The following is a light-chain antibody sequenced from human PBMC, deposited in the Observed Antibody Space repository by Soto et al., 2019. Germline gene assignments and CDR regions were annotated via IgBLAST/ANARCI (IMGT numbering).Light chain of an antibody. Sequence: QSALTQPASVSGSPGQSITISCTRSSTDFENYNLVSWYQHCPDKAPKLIIYEGTKRPSEISDRFSGSESDTTASLIISGLQPEDEADYHCSSYAGSSARVVFGGGTKVTV. V-gene: IGLV2-23*01. CDR2: EGT. CDR1: STDFENYNL. CDR3: SSYAGSSARVV. J-gene: IGLJ2*01.